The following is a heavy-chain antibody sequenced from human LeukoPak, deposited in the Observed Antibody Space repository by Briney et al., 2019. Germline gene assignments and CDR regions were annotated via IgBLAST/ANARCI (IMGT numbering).Heavy chain of an antibody. J-gene: IGHJ4*02. CDR2: IYYSGST. CDR1: GGSISSSSYY. Sequence: SETLSLTCTVSGGSISSSSYYWGWIRQPPGKGLERIGSIYYSGSTYYNPSLKSRVAISVDTFKNQFSLKLSSVTAADTAVYYCTSGYFDWLLYPEGAFDYWGQGTLVTVSS. D-gene: IGHD3-9*01. V-gene: IGHV4-39*07. CDR3: TSGYFDWLLYPEGAFDY.